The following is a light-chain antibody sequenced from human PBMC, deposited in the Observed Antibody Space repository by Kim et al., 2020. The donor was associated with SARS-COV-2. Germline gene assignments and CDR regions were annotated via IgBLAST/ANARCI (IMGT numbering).Light chain of an antibody. CDR2: GAS. V-gene: IGKV3-15*01. Sequence: MSRGETAALSCRASESVASNLAWSQQNPGQAPRLLIYGASTRATGIPARFSGSGSGTQFTLTISSLRSEDFAVYYFHQYNNWPLTFGRGTKVDIK. J-gene: IGKJ4*01. CDR1: ESVASN. CDR3: HQYNNWPLT.